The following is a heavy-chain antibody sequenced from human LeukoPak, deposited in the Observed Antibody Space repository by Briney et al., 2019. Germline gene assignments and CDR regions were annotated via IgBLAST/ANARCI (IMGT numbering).Heavy chain of an antibody. CDR1: GGSISSYY. CDR3: ARAYCSGGSCYRAFDY. D-gene: IGHD2-15*01. V-gene: IGHV4-59*13. Sequence: PSETLSFTCSVCGGSISSYYGSWIRQPRGKVLEWIGYIYYSGSTNYNPSLKSRVTISVDTSKNQFSLKLSSVTAADTAVYYCARAYCSGGSCYRAFDYWGQGTLVTVSS. CDR2: IYYSGST. J-gene: IGHJ4*02.